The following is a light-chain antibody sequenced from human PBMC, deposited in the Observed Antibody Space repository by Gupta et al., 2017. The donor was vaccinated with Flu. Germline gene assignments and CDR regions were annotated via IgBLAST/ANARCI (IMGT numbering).Light chain of an antibody. Sequence: DIQMTQSPSTLSASVGDRVTITRRASQSISVWLAWYQQKPGKAPSLLIYRSSYLETGVPSRFNGSGSGSEFSLTISSLQPDDLATYYCQQYRTFSMYAFGQGTKVEIK. CDR3: QQYRTFSMYA. J-gene: IGKJ2*01. CDR1: QSISVW. V-gene: IGKV1-5*03. CDR2: RSS.